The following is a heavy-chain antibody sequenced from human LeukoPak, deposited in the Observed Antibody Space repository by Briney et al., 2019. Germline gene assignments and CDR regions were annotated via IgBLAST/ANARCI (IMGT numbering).Heavy chain of an antibody. V-gene: IGHV3-21*01. Sequence: PGGSLRLSCAASGFTFSSYSMNWVRQAPGKGLEWVSSISSSSSYIYYADSVKGRFTISRDNAKNSLYLQMNSLRAEDTAVYYCARERGGGYCSSTSCYVLYEDFDYWGQGTLVTVSS. CDR3: ARERGGGYCSSTSCYVLYEDFDY. J-gene: IGHJ4*02. CDR2: ISSSSSYI. D-gene: IGHD2-2*01. CDR1: GFTFSSYS.